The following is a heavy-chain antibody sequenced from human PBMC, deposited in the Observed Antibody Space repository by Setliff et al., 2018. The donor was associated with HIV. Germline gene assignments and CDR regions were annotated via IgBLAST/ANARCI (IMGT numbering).Heavy chain of an antibody. D-gene: IGHD3-3*01. CDR3: AGVSPQFSEWRRDYFEY. J-gene: IGHJ4*02. Sequence: AASVKVSCKASGYTLTDFYIHWVRQAPGQGLEWMGWITPNSGGTEYAGKFQGRVTLTRDTSINTAYMEVTRLTSDDTAVYYCAGVSPQFSEWRRDYFEYWGQGSLVTVSS. CDR2: ITPNSGGT. V-gene: IGHV1-2*02. CDR1: GYTLTDFY.